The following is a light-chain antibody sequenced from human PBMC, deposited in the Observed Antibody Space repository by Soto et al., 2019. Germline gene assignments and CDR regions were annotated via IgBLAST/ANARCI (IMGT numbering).Light chain of an antibody. J-gene: IGLJ2*01. Sequence: QSVLTQPPSASGSAGHSVTIPCTGTGIDDYDYNFVSWYQHHPGKVPKLIIFGVNKRPSGVPDRFSGSKSGTTASLTVSGLQADDEADYYCSTFAVSPVIFGGGTKLTVL. CDR3: STFAVSPVI. V-gene: IGLV2-8*01. CDR2: GVN. CDR1: GIDDYDYNF.